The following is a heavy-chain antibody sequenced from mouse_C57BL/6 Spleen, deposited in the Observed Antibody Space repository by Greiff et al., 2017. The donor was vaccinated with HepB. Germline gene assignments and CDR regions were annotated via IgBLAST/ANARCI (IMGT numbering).Heavy chain of an antibody. CDR1: GYSITSGYY. V-gene: IGHV3-6*01. CDR2: ISYDGSN. D-gene: IGHD4-1*01. J-gene: IGHJ4*01. CDR3: ARERSNWGYAMDY. Sequence: DVQLQESGPGLVKPSQSLSLTCSVTGYSITSGYYWNCIRQFPGNKLEWMGYISYDGSNNYNPSLKNRISITRDTSKNQFFLKLNSVTTEDTATYYCARERSNWGYAMDYWGQGTSVTVSS.